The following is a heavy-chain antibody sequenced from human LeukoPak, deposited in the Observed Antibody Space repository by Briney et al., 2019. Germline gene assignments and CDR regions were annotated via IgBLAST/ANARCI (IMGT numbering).Heavy chain of an antibody. J-gene: IGHJ4*02. V-gene: IGHV3-23*01. CDR3: AKAQLAEYYFDY. CDR2: ISGSGGST. CDR1: GFTFSSYA. D-gene: IGHD2-2*01. Sequence: GGSLRLSCAASGFTFSSYAMSWVCQAPGKGLEWVSAISGSGGSTYYADSVKGRFTISRDNSKNTLYLQMNSLRAEDTAVYYCAKAQLAEYYFDYWGQGTLVTVSS.